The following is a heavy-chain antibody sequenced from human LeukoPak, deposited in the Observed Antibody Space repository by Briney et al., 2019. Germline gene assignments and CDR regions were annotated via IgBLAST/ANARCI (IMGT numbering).Heavy chain of an antibody. Sequence: GGSLRLSCAASGFTFSSYRFNWVRQAPGKGLEWVSYISTGTIYYADSVKGRFTISRDNSKNTLYLQMNSLRAEDTAVYYCARVSRYYMDVWGKGTTVTVSS. CDR1: GFTFSSYR. CDR3: ARVSRYYMDV. V-gene: IGHV3-48*01. J-gene: IGHJ6*03. D-gene: IGHD3-16*02. CDR2: ISTGTI.